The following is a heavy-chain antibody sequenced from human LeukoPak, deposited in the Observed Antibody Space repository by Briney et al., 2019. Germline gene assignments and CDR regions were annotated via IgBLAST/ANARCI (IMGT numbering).Heavy chain of an antibody. CDR1: GFTFSSYS. V-gene: IGHV3-21*01. D-gene: IGHD6-25*01. Sequence: GGSLRLSCAASGFTFSSYSMNWVRQAPGKGLEWVSSISSSSSYIYYADSVKGRFTISRDNAKNSLYLQMNSLRAEDTAVYYCAREGGGYPYYFDYWGQGTLVTVSS. J-gene: IGHJ4*02. CDR2: ISSSSSYI. CDR3: AREGGGYPYYFDY.